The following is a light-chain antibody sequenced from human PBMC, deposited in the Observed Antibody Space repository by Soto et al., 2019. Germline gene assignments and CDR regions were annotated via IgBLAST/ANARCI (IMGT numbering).Light chain of an antibody. CDR2: YDD. CDR1: SIGSKS. V-gene: IGLV3-21*01. CDR3: QVWDSSGDDPVV. J-gene: IGLJ2*01. Sequence: SYELTQPPSVSVAPGKTARISCGGSSIGSKSVHWYQQRPGQAPVVVIYYDDERPSGIPERFSGSNFGNTATLIISRVEAGDEADYYCQVWDSSGDDPVVFGGGTKLTVL.